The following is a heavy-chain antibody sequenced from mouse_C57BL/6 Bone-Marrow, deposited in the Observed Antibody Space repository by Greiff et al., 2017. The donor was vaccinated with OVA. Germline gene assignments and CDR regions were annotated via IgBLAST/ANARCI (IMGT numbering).Heavy chain of an antibody. CDR1: GYTFTDYY. D-gene: IGHD2-10*02. J-gene: IGHJ2*01. CDR3: ARVWGTEY. CDR2: INPYNGGT. V-gene: IGHV1-19*01. Sequence: EVQLQQSGPVLVKPGASVKMSCKASGYTFTDYYMNWVKQSHGKSLEWIGVINPYNGGTSYNQQFKGKATLTVDKSSSTAYMALNSLTSEDSAVYYWARVWGTEYWGQGTTLTVSS.